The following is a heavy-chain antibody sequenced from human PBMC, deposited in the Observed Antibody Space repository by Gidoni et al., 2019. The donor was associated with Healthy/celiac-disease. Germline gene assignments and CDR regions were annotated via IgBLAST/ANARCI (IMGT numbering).Heavy chain of an antibody. CDR3: AKMGGYCSGGSCYRFDY. CDR1: GFTFSSYA. J-gene: IGHJ4*02. CDR2: ISGSGGST. D-gene: IGHD2-15*01. Sequence: EVQLLESGGGLVQPGGSLRLSCAASGFTFSSYAMSWVRQAPGKGLEWVSAISGSGGSTYYADSVKGRFTISRDNSKNTLYLQMNSLRAEDTAVYYCAKMGGYCSGGSCYRFDYWGQGTLVTVSS. V-gene: IGHV3-23*01.